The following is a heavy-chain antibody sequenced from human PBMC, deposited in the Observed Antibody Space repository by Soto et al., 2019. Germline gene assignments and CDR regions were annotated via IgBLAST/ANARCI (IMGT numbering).Heavy chain of an antibody. CDR1: GFTFGSYW. Sequence: DVQLVQSGGGVVQPGGSLRLSCSGSGFTFGSYWMHWVRQVPGKGLVWVSRINSDGSSIKYADSVKGRFTISRDNAKNTLSLQLTSLGGDDTAIYYCARYPLGLPAFGYWGQGTLVTVSS. V-gene: IGHV3-74*01. CDR3: ARYPLGLPAFGY. D-gene: IGHD2-2*01. J-gene: IGHJ4*02. CDR2: INSDGSSI.